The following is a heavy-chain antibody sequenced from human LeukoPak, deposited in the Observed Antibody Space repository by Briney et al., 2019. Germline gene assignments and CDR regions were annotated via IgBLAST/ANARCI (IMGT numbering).Heavy chain of an antibody. Sequence: SQTLSLTCDVSGGSISSGGHSWSWIRQPPGKGMEWVGYIYSSGSTYNNPSLKSRATISVDTSKNQFSLKLRSVTAADTGVYYCARRKSTYYDFLTGHSRPGNPLDYWDQGTLVTVSS. CDR1: GGSISSGGHS. J-gene: IGHJ4*02. V-gene: IGHV4-30-4*07. CDR2: IYSSGST. D-gene: IGHD3-9*01. CDR3: ARRKSTYYDFLTGHSRPGNPLDY.